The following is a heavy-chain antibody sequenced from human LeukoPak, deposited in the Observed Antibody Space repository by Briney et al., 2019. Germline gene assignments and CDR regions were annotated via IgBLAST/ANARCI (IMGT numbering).Heavy chain of an antibody. CDR3: ATVPAAGPYYFDY. D-gene: IGHD6-13*01. Sequence: ASVKVSCKVSGYTLTELSMHWVRQAPGKGLEWMGGFGPEDGETIYAQKFQGRVTMTEDTSTDTAYMELSSLRSEDTAVYYCATVPAAGPYYFDYWGQGTLVTVSS. CDR1: GYTLTELS. J-gene: IGHJ4*02. CDR2: FGPEDGET. V-gene: IGHV1-24*01.